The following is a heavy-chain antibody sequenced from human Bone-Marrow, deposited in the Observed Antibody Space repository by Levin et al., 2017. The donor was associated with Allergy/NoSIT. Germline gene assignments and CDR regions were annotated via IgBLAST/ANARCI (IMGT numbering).Heavy chain of an antibody. Sequence: ASVKVSCKGTGYIFTGYYMHWVRQAPGQGLEWMGWFNPHSGDTKYAQKFEGRVTMTRDTSISTAYMELSRLRPDDTAVYYCARVEEWELVLWGQGTMVTVS. CDR2: FNPHSGDT. CDR3: ARVEEWELVL. J-gene: IGHJ3*01. D-gene: IGHD1-1*01. V-gene: IGHV1-2*02. CDR1: GYIFTGYY.